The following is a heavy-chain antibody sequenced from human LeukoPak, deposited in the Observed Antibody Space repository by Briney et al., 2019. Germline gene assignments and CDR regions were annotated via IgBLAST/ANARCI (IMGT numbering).Heavy chain of an antibody. Sequence: PSETLSLTCAVYGGSFSGYYWSWIRQPPGKGLEWIGEINHSGSTNYNPSLKSRVTISVDTSKNQFSLKLSSVTAADTDVYYCARGMKSSWIQLWLLDYWGQGTLVTVSS. J-gene: IGHJ4*02. D-gene: IGHD5-18*01. CDR2: INHSGST. V-gene: IGHV4-34*01. CDR1: GGSFSGYY. CDR3: ARGMKSSWIQLWLLDY.